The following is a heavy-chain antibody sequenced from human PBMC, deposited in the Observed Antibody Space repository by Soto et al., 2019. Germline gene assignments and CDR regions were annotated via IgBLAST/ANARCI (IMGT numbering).Heavy chain of an antibody. CDR1: GGSISSGNYY. CDR2: IYYSGST. V-gene: IGHV4-30-4*01. CDR3: DGYCSGGSCYSGGAFDS. D-gene: IGHD2-15*01. J-gene: IGHJ3*02. Sequence: ASETLSLTCTVSGGSISSGNYYWSWIRQPPGKGLEWIGYIYYSGSTYYNPSLKSRVTISVDTSKNQFSLKLSSVTAADTAVYYCDGYCSGGSCYSGGAFDSWGQGTMVTVSS.